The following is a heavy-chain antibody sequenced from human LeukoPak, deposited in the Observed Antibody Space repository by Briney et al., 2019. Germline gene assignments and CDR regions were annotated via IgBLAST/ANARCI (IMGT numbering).Heavy chain of an antibody. J-gene: IGHJ4*02. V-gene: IGHV3-9*01. CDR1: GFTFSSYA. CDR2: ISWNSGSI. Sequence: PGGSLRLSCAASGFTFSSYAMSWVRQAPGKGLEWVSGISWNSGSIGYADSVKGRFTISRDNAKNSLYLQMNSLRAEDTALYYCAKELGGKADYGGNSAFDYWGQGTLVTVSS. D-gene: IGHD4-23*01. CDR3: AKELGGKADYGGNSAFDY.